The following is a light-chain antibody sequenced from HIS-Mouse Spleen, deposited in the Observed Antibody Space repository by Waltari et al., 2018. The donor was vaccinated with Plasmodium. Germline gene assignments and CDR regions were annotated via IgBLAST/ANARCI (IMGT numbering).Light chain of an antibody. CDR1: SSDVGCYNY. V-gene: IGLV2-11*01. CDR2: DVS. Sequence: QSALTQPRSVSGSPGQSVTISCTGTSSDVGCYNYVPWYQQHPGKAPKRMIYDVSKRPSGVPDRFSGSKSGNTASLTISGLQAEDEADYYCCSYAGSYTYVFGTGTKVTVL. J-gene: IGLJ1*01. CDR3: CSYAGSYTYV.